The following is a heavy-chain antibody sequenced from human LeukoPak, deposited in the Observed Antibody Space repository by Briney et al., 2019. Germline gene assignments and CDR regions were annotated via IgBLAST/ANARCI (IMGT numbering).Heavy chain of an antibody. D-gene: IGHD6-19*01. J-gene: IGHJ4*02. CDR1: GHTFTSYG. V-gene: IGHV1-18*01. Sequence: GASVKVSCKSSGHTFTSYGINWVRQAPGQGLEWMGWISVYNGNTYYAQKFQGRITMTTDTSTSTAYMDLKSLRSDDTAVYYCASAQEIAMAGSYFDYWGQGTLVTVSS. CDR2: ISVYNGNT. CDR3: ASAQEIAMAGSYFDY.